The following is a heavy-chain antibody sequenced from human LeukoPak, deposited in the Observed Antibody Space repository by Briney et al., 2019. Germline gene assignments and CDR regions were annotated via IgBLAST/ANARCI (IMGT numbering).Heavy chain of an antibody. CDR2: IIPILGTA. J-gene: IGHJ4*02. Sequence: ASVKVSCKASGGTFSSYAISWVRQAPGQGLEWMGGIIPILGTANYAQKFQGRVTITADESTSTAYMELSSLRSEDTAVYYCAGGLGYCSSTSCYGAPTFDYWGQGTLVTVSS. V-gene: IGHV1-69*13. D-gene: IGHD2-2*01. CDR1: GGTFSSYA. CDR3: AGGLGYCSSTSCYGAPTFDY.